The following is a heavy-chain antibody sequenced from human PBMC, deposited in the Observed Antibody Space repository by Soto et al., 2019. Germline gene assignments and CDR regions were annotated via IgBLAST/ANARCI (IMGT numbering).Heavy chain of an antibody. CDR3: SRHLVSGTISKVNWFDP. CDR1: GGSISSSNYY. V-gene: IGHV4-39*01. CDR2: LDHGGHS. J-gene: IGHJ5*02. Sequence: QLQLQESGPGLVKPSETLSLTCSVSGGSISSSNYYWGWIRQSPGKGLEWMASLDHGGHSYYNPSLRTRVTVAVDTSKNQFSLKVTSVTAADTAIYYCSRHLVSGTISKVNWFDPWGQGTLVTFSS. D-gene: IGHD3-10*01.